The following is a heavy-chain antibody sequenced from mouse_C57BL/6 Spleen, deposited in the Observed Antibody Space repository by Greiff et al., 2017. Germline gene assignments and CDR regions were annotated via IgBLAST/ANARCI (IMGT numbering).Heavy chain of an antibody. CDR1: GYTFTSYG. D-gene: IGHD2-5*01. Sequence: QVQLQQSGAELARPGASVKLSCKASGYTFTSYGISWVKQRTGQGLEWIGEIYPGSGNTYYNEKFKGKATLTAATSSSTAYMELRSLTSEDSAVCVCARSGDYYSNGFAYWGQGTLVTVSA. V-gene: IGHV1-81*01. CDR2: IYPGSGNT. CDR3: ARSGDYYSNGFAY. J-gene: IGHJ3*01.